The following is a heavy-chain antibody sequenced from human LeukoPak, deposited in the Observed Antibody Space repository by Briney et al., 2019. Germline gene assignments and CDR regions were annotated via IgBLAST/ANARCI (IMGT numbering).Heavy chain of an antibody. CDR2: IYYSGIT. J-gene: IGHJ4*02. D-gene: IGHD1-14*01. CDR1: GGSISSGGYY. V-gene: IGHV4-31*03. Sequence: TLSLTCTVSGGSISSGGYYWSWIRQHPGKGLEWIGYIYYSGITNYNPSLKSRVTMSVDKPKNHFSLKLSSVTAADTAVYYCAREDPDRKIDYWGQGTLVTVSS. CDR3: AREDPDRKIDY.